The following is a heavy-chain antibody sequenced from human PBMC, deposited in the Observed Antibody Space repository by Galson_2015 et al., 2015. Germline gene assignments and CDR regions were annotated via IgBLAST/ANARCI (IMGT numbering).Heavy chain of an antibody. CDR1: GFTFSSYG. V-gene: IGHV3-30*18. D-gene: IGHD3-22*01. CDR3: AKDKPYYYDSSGYLGGLDY. J-gene: IGHJ4*02. Sequence: SLRLSCAASGFTFSSYGMHWVRQAPGKGLEWVAVISYDGSNKYYADSVKGRFTISRDNPKNTLYLQMNSLRAEDTAVYYCAKDKPYYYDSSGYLGGLDYWGQGTLVTVSS. CDR2: ISYDGSNK.